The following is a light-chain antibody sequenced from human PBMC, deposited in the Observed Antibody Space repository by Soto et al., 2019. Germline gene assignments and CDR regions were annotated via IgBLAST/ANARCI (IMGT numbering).Light chain of an antibody. CDR1: SSDVGGYNY. Sequence: QSALTQPRSVSGSPGQSVTISCTGTSSDVGGYNYVSWYQQHPGRAPKLMIYDVTKRPSGVHDRLSGSKSGSTASLTISGLQAEDEADYYCCSYAGSYSWVFGGGTKLTVL. J-gene: IGLJ3*02. V-gene: IGLV2-11*01. CDR3: CSYAGSYSWV. CDR2: DVT.